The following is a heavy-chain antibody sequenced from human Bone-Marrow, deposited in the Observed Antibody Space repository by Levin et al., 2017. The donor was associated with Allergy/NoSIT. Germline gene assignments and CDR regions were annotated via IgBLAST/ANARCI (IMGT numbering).Heavy chain of an antibody. V-gene: IGHV2-5*02. D-gene: IGHD5-12*01. CDR1: GFSLSTSGEG. CDR2: IYWDDDK. CDR3: AHITWMVNPSGFDH. J-gene: IGHJ4*02. Sequence: SGPTLVKPTQTLTLTCTFSGFSLSTSGEGVGWIRQPPGKALEWLALIYWDDDKRYRPSLESRLSITKNASKNQVVLTMTHMDPVDTATDFCAHITWMVNPSGFDHWGQGTPVTVSS.